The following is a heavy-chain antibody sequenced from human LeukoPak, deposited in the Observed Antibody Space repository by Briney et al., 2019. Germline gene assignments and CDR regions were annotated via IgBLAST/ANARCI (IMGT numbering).Heavy chain of an antibody. D-gene: IGHD7-27*01. V-gene: IGHV4-34*01. CDR1: GGSFSGYY. CDR2: INHSGST. CDR3: ARTNWVEGSDPFDI. J-gene: IGHJ3*02. Sequence: PSETLSLTCAVYGGSFSGYYWSWIRQPSGKGLEWIGEINHSGSTNYNPSLKSRVTISVDTSKNQFSLKLSSVTAADTAVYYCARTNWVEGSDPFDIWGQGTMVTVSS.